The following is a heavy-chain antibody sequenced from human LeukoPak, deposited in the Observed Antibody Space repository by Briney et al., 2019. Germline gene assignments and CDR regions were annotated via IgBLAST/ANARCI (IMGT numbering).Heavy chain of an antibody. Sequence: GGSLRLSCAASGFTLSSSSMSWVRQAPGKGLEWVSAISGSGGTTYYADSVRGRFTISRDNSESTLYLQMNSLRVEDTALYYCAKKIAVPGAAAHYFYIYVLDVWGQGTTVTVSS. D-gene: IGHD6-19*01. CDR2: ISGSGGTT. J-gene: IGHJ6*01. V-gene: IGHV3-23*01. CDR3: AKKIAVPGAAAHYFYIYVLDV. CDR1: GFTLSSSS.